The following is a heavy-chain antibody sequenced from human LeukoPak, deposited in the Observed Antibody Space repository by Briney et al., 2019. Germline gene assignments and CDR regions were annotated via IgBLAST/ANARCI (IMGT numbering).Heavy chain of an antibody. Sequence: SETLSLTCTVSGGSVSSGSYYWSWIRQPPGKGLEWIGYIYYSGSTNYNPSLKSRVTISVDTSKNQFSLKLSSVTAADTAVYNGASKNYDIWTVNPGYGRDVWGQGTTVTVS. CDR2: IYYSGST. V-gene: IGHV4-61*01. CDR3: ASKNYDIWTVNPGYGRDV. D-gene: IGHD3-9*01. CDR1: GGSVSSGSYY. J-gene: IGHJ6*02.